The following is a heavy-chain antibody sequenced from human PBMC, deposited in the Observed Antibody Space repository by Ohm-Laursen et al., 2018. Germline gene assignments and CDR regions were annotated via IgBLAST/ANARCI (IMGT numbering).Heavy chain of an antibody. CDR2: INTDGSST. D-gene: IGHD2-15*01. Sequence: SLRLSCTASGLTFSSIWMHWVRQAPGKGLMWVSRINTDGSSTAYADSVKGRFTISRDNAKNTLYLQMNSLRAEDTAVYYCASWWTRGMWGQGTTVTVSS. CDR3: ASWWTRGM. J-gene: IGHJ3*02. V-gene: IGHV3-74*01. CDR1: GLTFSSIW.